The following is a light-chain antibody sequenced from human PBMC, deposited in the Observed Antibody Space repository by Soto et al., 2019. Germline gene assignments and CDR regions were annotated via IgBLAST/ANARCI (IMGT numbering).Light chain of an antibody. CDR3: CSFTSSNTWV. CDR2: HVT. J-gene: IGLJ3*02. V-gene: IGLV2-14*03. Sequence: QSVLTQPASVSGSPGQSITISCTGTSSDIGNYNYVSWFQQQPGKAPQLMIYHVTDRPSGVSNRFSGSKSGYTASLTISGLQAEDEADYYCCSFTSSNTWVFGGGTKVTVL. CDR1: SSDIGNYNY.